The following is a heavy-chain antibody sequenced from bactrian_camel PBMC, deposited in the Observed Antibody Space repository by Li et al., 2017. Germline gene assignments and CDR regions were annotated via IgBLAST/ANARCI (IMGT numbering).Heavy chain of an antibody. Sequence: HVQLVESGGGSVQAGGSLRLSCAASGYTDSMRCMGWFRQAPGKGRADIASTNPIGATYHVDSVKGRFTVSQDNARTTVFLQMDNLKPEDSAMYYCASDSACLPAAIATIDSVCDYNYSGQGTQVTVSS. CDR2: TNPIGAT. CDR1: GYTDSMRC. J-gene: IGHJ4*01. CDR3: ASDSACLPAAIATIDSVCDYNY. V-gene: IGHV3S53*01. D-gene: IGHD4*01.